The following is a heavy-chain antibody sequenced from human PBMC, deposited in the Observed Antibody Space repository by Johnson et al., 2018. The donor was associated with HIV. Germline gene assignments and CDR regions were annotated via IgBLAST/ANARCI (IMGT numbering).Heavy chain of an antibody. Sequence: VQLVESGGGLVQPGGSLRLSCAASGFTVNSNYMSWVRQAPGKGLEWVSVIYSGGATYYTDSVKGRFTISRDNSKNTVYLQMNSLRVEDTAVYYCAKLVGADTSGELDIWGQGTMVIFSS. CDR3: AKLVGADTSGELDI. D-gene: IGHD1-26*01. J-gene: IGHJ3*02. CDR1: GFTVNSNY. V-gene: IGHV3-66*04. CDR2: IYSGGAT.